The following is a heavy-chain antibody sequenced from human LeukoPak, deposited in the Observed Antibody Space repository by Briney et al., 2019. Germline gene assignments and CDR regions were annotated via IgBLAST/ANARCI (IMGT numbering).Heavy chain of an antibody. CDR3: ARTLRGGGALDY. CDR2: IKEDGSEK. V-gene: IGHV3-7*03. Sequence: GGSLRISCAASGFTFSNYWLNGVRQAPGKGLEWVANIKEDGSEKYYVDSVKGRFTISRDNAKNSLFLQMNSLRAEDTAVYYCARTLRGGGALDYWGQGTLVTVSS. D-gene: IGHD3-16*01. J-gene: IGHJ4*02. CDR1: GFTFSNYW.